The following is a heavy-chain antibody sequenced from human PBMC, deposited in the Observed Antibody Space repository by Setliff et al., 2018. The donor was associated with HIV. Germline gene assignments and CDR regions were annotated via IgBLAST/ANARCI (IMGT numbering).Heavy chain of an antibody. V-gene: IGHV3-23*01. CDR2: ISGSGGST. Sequence: HPGGSLRLSCAASGFTFSSYAMSWVRQAPGKGLEWVSAISGSGGSTYYADSVKGRFTISRDNSKNTLYLQMNSLRAEDTAVYYCAKNGQLLWFGELSYGYYYYMDVWGKGTTVTVSS. CDR3: AKNGQLLWFGELSYGYYYYMDV. CDR1: GFTFSSYA. J-gene: IGHJ6*03. D-gene: IGHD3-10*01.